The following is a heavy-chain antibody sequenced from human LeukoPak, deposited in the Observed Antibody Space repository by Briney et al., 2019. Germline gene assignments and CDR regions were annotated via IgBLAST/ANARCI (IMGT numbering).Heavy chain of an antibody. V-gene: IGHV4-59*05. CDR2: IYYTGIT. Sequence: PSETLSLTCTVSGGSISSYYWSWIRQPPGKGLEWIGSIYYTGITYYNPSLKSRVTISVDTSRNQFSLRLTSMTAADTAVYYCARHPTTVTTDYWGQGILVTVSS. CDR3: ARHPTTVTTDY. CDR1: GGSISSYY. J-gene: IGHJ4*02. D-gene: IGHD4-17*01.